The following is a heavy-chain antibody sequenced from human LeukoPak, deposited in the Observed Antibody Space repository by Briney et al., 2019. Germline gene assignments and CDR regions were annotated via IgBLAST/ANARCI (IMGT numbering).Heavy chain of an antibody. CDR1: GGSISSYY. D-gene: IGHD5-24*01. J-gene: IGHJ4*02. CDR3: AATEDMATTN. CDR2: MYYSGST. Sequence: SETLSLTCSVSGGSISSYYWSWIRQPPGKGLEWIGYMYYSGSTNYNPSLKSRVTMSVDTSKNQFSLKLSSVTAADTAVYYCAATEDMATTNWGQGTLVTVSS. V-gene: IGHV4-59*01.